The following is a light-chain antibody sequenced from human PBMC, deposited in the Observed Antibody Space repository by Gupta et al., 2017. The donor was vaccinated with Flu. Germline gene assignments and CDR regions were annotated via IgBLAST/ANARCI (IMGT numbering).Light chain of an antibody. J-gene: IGKJ2*03. V-gene: IGKV3-20*01. Sequence: EIVLTQFPGTLSLSPGERATLSCRASQSVSSSYLAWYQQKPGQAPRLLIYGASSRDTGIPDRFSGSGYGTDFTLTISRREPEDFAVYYCQQYGSSPLYSFGQWTKLEIK. CDR3: QQYGSSPLYS. CDR1: QSVSSSY. CDR2: GAS.